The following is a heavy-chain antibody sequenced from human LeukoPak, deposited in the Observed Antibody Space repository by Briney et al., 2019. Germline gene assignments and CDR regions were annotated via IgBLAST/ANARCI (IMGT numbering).Heavy chain of an antibody. J-gene: IGHJ6*03. D-gene: IGHD3-22*01. Sequence: GGSLRLSCAASGFTVSSNYMSWVRQAPGKGLEWVSVIYSGGSTYYADSVKGRFTISRDNSKNTLYLQMNSLRAEDTAVYYCARYYYDSSGYYSTYYYMDVWGKGTTVTISS. CDR2: IYSGGST. V-gene: IGHV3-53*01. CDR1: GFTVSSNY. CDR3: ARYYYDSSGYYSTYYYMDV.